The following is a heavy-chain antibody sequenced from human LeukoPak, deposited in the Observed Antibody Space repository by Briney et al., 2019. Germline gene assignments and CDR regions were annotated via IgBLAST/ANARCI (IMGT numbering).Heavy chain of an antibody. J-gene: IGHJ4*02. Sequence: SETLSLTCAVSSASISSGTYYWGWIRQPPGKGLEWIGSMDYSGSTYYSPSLKSRVTISVDTSKNQFSLELSSATAADTAVYYCAISAATLDYWGQGTLVTVST. V-gene: IGHV4-39*01. D-gene: IGHD6-13*01. CDR2: MDYSGST. CDR3: AISAATLDY. CDR1: SASISSGTYY.